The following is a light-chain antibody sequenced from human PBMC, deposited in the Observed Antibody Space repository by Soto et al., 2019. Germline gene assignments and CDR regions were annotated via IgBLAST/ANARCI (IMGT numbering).Light chain of an antibody. CDR1: STDFVSYNR. V-gene: IGLV2-18*01. Sequence: QSALAQPPSVSGSPGQSVTISCTGTSTDFVSYNRVSWYQQPPGTAPKLIIYEASNRPSGVPDRFSGSKSGNTASLTISGLQAADGVDYYCSLYTSENTYVFGTGTKVTVL. CDR3: SLYTSENTYV. CDR2: EAS. J-gene: IGLJ1*01.